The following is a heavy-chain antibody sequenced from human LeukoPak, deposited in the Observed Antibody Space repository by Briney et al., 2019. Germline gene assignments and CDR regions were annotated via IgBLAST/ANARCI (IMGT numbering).Heavy chain of an antibody. Sequence: GGSLRLSCAASGFTFSSYAMSWVRQAPGKGLEWVSAISGSGGSTYYADSVKGRFTISRDNSKNTLYLQMNSLRAEDTAVYYCAKGIRLGFGELSPLDYWGQGTLVTVSS. CDR2: ISGSGGST. CDR1: GFTFSSYA. CDR3: AKGIRLGFGELSPLDY. J-gene: IGHJ4*02. D-gene: IGHD3-10*01. V-gene: IGHV3-23*01.